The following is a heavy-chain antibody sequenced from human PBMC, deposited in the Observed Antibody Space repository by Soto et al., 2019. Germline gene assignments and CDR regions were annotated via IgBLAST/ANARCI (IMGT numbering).Heavy chain of an antibody. CDR3: AKEKPTTTCFDS. Sequence: GGSLRLSCVASGFSFSSYPMTWVRQAPGKGLEWVSVISGSGTNTYYAESVKGRFTISRDSSQNTLYLQMNSLRAEDTAVYYCAKEKPTTTCFDSWGQGTLVTRLL. V-gene: IGHV3-23*01. CDR2: ISGSGTNT. J-gene: IGHJ4*02. CDR1: GFSFSSYP. D-gene: IGHD1-1*01.